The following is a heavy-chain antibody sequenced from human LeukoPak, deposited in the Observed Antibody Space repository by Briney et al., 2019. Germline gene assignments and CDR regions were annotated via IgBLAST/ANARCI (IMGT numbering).Heavy chain of an antibody. CDR3: ARLEYYDFWSGSKFGNWFDP. CDR2: IYYSGST. J-gene: IGHJ5*02. V-gene: IGHV4-39*07. Sequence: KPSETLSLTCTVSGDSISSSNYYWGWIRQPPGKGLEWIGSIYYSGSTYCNPSLKSRVTISVDTSKNQFSLKLSSVTAADTAVYYCARLEYYDFWSGSKFGNWFDPWGQGTLVTVSS. CDR1: GDSISSSNYY. D-gene: IGHD3-3*01.